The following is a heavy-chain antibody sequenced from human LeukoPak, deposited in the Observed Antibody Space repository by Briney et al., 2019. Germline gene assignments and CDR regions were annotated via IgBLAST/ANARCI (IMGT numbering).Heavy chain of an antibody. Sequence: PGGSLRLSCAASGFTFSAYWMTWVRQAPGKGLAWVANIIEGGDVKYYVDSVKGRFTISRDNTKNSLYLQMTSLRADGTAVYYCARVGKNGWDFDHWGQGTLVTVSS. V-gene: IGHV3-7*01. CDR2: IIEGGDVK. D-gene: IGHD6-19*01. CDR1: GFTFSAYW. CDR3: ARVGKNGWDFDH. J-gene: IGHJ4*02.